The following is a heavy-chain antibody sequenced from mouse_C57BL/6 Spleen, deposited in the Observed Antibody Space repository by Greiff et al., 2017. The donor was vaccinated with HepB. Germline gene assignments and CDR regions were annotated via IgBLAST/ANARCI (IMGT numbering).Heavy chain of an antibody. CDR2: INPSSGYT. V-gene: IGHV1-4*01. CDR1: GYTFTSYT. J-gene: IGHJ4*01. CDR3: APYGDYAMDY. Sequence: QVQLQQSGAELARPGASVKMSCKASGYTFTSYTMHWVKQRPGQGLEWIGYINPSSGYTKYNQKFKDKATLTADKSSSTAYMQLSSLTSDDSAVYYCAPYGDYAMDYWGQGTSVTVSS. D-gene: IGHD1-1*01.